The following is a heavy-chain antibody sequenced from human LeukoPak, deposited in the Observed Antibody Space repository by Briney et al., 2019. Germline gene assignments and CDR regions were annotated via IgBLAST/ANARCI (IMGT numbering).Heavy chain of an antibody. V-gene: IGHV3-15*01. CDR1: GFTFSNAW. Sequence: PGGSLRLSCAASGFTFSNAWMSWVRQAPGKGLEWVGRIKSKTDGGTTDYAAPVKGRFTISRDDSKNTLYLQMDSLKTEDTAVYYCTTDLGITMVRGVIILWGQGTLVTVSS. D-gene: IGHD3-10*01. J-gene: IGHJ4*02. CDR3: TTDLGITMVRGVIIL. CDR2: IKSKTDGGTT.